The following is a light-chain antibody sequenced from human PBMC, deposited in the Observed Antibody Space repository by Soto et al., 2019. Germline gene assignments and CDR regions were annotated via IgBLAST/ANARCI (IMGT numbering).Light chain of an antibody. V-gene: IGKV1-5*01. CDR1: QRISSW. J-gene: IGKJ2*01. CDR3: QQYTSYGIYT. CDR2: DAS. Sequence: DIQMTQSPSTLSASVGDRVTITCRASQRISSWLAWYQQKPGKAPKLLIYDASSLESWVPSRFSGSGSGTEFTLTISILQPDDFATYYCQQYTSYGIYTFGQGTKLEIK.